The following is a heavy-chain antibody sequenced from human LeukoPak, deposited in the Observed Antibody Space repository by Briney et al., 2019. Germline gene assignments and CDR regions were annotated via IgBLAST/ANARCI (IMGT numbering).Heavy chain of an antibody. CDR1: GYTFTGYY. J-gene: IGHJ4*02. CDR3: ARVGVEATATFDY. D-gene: IGHD1-26*01. CDR2: TNPNSGGT. Sequence: ASVKVSCKASGYTFTGYYMHWVRQAAGQGLEWMGWTNPNSGGTNYAQKFQGRVTMTRDTSISTAYMELSSLRSDDTAVYFCARVGVEATATFDYWGQGTLVTVSS. V-gene: IGHV1-2*02.